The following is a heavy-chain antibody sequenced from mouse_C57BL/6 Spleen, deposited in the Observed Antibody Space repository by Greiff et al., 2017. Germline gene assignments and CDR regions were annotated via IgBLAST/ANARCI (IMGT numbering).Heavy chain of an antibody. J-gene: IGHJ1*03. V-gene: IGHV2-2*01. Sequence: QVQLQQSGPGLVQPSQSLSITCTVSGFSLTSYGVHWVRQSPGKGLEWLGVIWSGGSTDYNAAFISRLSISKDNSKRQVFFKMNSLQADDTAIYYCARYSSHPYWYFDVWGTGTTVTVSS. CDR2: IWSGGST. CDR1: GFSLTSYG. CDR3: ARYSSHPYWYFDV. D-gene: IGHD1-1*01.